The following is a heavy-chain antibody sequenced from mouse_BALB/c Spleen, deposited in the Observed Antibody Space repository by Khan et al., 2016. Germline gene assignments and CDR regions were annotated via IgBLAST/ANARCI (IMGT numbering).Heavy chain of an antibody. CDR3: SITSYGCSFGAMDH. D-gene: IGHD1-1*01. CDR1: GYRITDYW. J-gene: IGHJ4*01. CDR2: IYPGGDYN. Sequence: QVRLQQSGAELVRPGTSVKMSCKAAGYRITDYWIGWVKQRPGHGLEWIGDIYPGGDYNKYNEKFKGKGKLNADKSSNKVHMQPSSMTSEESAIYSCSITSYGCSFGAMDHWCQGPSVTVSS. V-gene: IGHV1-63*02.